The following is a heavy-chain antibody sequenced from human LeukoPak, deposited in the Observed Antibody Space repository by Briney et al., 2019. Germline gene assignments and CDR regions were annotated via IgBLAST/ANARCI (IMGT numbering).Heavy chain of an antibody. D-gene: IGHD7-27*01. J-gene: IGHJ4*02. V-gene: IGHV3-74*01. CDR2: IKGDGTMT. Sequence: PGGSLRLSCAASGFTSSIYWMHWIRQAPGKGLVWVSRIKGDGTMTNYADSVKGRFTISRDNAKNTMYLQMNSLRAEDTAVYYCARDFAGDFDFWGQGTLVTVSS. CDR3: ARDFAGDFDF. CDR1: GFTSSIYW.